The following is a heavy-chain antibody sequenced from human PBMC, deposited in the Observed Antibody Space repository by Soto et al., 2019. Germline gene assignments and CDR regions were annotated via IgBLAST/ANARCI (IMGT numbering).Heavy chain of an antibody. CDR3: ARGLPGYYGKDV. D-gene: IGHD4-17*01. V-gene: IGHV3-74*01. J-gene: IGHJ6*01. CDR2: IKGDGSRI. CDR1: GFTFSNYW. Sequence: EVQLVESGGGLVQPGGSLRLSCAASGFTFSNYWIHWVHQAPGKGLVWVSRIKGDGSRIDYADSVKGRFIISRDNAKNTVYVQMNSLGDEDAAVYYCARGLPGYYGKDVWGQGTTVTVSS.